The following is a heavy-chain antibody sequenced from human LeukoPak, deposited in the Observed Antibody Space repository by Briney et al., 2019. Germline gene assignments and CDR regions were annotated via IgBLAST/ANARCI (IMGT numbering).Heavy chain of an antibody. D-gene: IGHD2-21*02. CDR2: IYYSRST. J-gene: IGHJ5*02. Sequence: TTSQTLSLTCTVSGGSISSGDYYWNWIRQPPGKGLEWIGYIYYSRSTYYNPSLRSRVTISVDTSNNHFSLKLSSVTAADTAVYYCARDGGGLLFDPWGQGTLVTVSS. CDR3: ARDGGGLLFDP. V-gene: IGHV4-30-4*08. CDR1: GGSISSGDYY.